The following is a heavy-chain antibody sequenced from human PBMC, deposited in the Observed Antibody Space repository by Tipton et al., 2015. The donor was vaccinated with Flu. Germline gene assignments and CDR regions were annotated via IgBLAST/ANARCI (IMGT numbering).Heavy chain of an antibody. V-gene: IGHV4-4*07. CDR1: GGSIRNYY. CDR2: ISHSGST. CDR3: ARSPGYYFDY. J-gene: IGHJ4*02. Sequence: LRLSCTVSGGSIRNYYWSWLRQPAGKGLEWIGRISHSGSTNYNVSLNGRVIMSVDPSKGQLSLRLNSATAAYTAVYYCARSPGYYFDYWGQGTLVTVSS.